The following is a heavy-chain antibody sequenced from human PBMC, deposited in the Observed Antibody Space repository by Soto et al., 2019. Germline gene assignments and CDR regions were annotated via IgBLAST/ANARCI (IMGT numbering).Heavy chain of an antibody. V-gene: IGHV4-30-2*01. J-gene: IGHJ5*02. CDR1: GGSISSGGYS. D-gene: IGHD2-2*01. CDR3: ARARGVVVPADPLVFDP. Sequence: SDTLSLTCAVSGGSISSGGYSWSWIRQPPGKGLEWIGYIYHSGSTYYNPSLKSRVTISVDRSKNQFSLKLSSVTAADTAVYYCARARGVVVPADPLVFDPWGQGTLVTVSS. CDR2: IYHSGST.